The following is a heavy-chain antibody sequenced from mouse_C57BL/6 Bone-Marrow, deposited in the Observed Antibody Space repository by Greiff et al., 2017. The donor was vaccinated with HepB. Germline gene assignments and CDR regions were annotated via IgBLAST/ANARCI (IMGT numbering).Heavy chain of an antibody. J-gene: IGHJ1*03. CDR1: GFNIKDDY. CDR3: TVSSGDWYFDV. V-gene: IGHV14-4*01. CDR2: IDPENGDT. Sequence: VQLQQSGAELVRPGASVKLSCTASGFNIKDDYMHWVKQRPEQGLEWIGWIDPENGDTEYASKFQGKATITADTSSNTAYLQLSSLTSEDTAVYYCTVSSGDWYFDVWGTGTTVTVSS. D-gene: IGHD1-1*01.